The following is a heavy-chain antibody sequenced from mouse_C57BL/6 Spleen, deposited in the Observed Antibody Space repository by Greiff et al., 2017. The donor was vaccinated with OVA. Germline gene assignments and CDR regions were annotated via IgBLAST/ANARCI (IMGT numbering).Heavy chain of an antibody. D-gene: IGHD1-1*01. CDR3: ARHYYGSSYEYFDV. J-gene: IGHJ1*03. CDR1: GYTFTSYW. CDR2: IYPSDSET. Sequence: QVQLKQPGAELVRPGSSVKLSCKASGYTFTSYWMDWVKQRPGQGLEWIGNIYPSDSETHYNQKFKDKATLTVDKSSSTAYMQLSSLTSEDSAVYDCARHYYGSSYEYFDVWGTGTTVTVSS. V-gene: IGHV1-61*01.